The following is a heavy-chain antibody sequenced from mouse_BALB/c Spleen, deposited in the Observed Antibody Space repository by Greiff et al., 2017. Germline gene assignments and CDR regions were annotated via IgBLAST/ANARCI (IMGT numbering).Heavy chain of an antibody. J-gene: IGHJ4*01. CDR3: AREDRYGGAMDY. CDR2: IWAGGST. D-gene: IGHD1-1*01. V-gene: IGHV2-9*02. Sequence: VQLKESGPGLVAPSQSLSITCTVSGFSLTSYGVHWVRQPPGKGLEWLGVIWAGGSTNYNSALMSRLSISKDNSKSQVFLKMNSLQTDDTAMYYCAREDRYGGAMDYWGQGTSVTVSS. CDR1: GFSLTSYG.